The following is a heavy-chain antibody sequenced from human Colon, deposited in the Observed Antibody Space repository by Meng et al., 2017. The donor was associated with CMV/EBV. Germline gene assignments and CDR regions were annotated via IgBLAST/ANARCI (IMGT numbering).Heavy chain of an antibody. CDR2: ISYNSDNI. D-gene: IGHD6-19*01. Sequence: GGSLRLSCAASGLTFEDHAMHWVRQAPGKGLEWVAGISYNSDNIQYAESVKGRFTISRDNAKNSLYLQMDSLRAEDTALYYCAKDTDSSGWYVLFDLWGQGTLVTVSS. J-gene: IGHJ4*02. CDR3: AKDTDSSGWYVLFDL. CDR1: GLTFEDHA. V-gene: IGHV3-9*01.